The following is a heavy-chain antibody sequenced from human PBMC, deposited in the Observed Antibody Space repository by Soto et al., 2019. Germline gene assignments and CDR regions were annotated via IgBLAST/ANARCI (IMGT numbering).Heavy chain of an antibody. Sequence: VGSLRLSGAASGFTFSSYSMNWVRQAPGKGLEWVSSISSSSSYIYYADSVKGRFTISRDNAKNSLYLQMNSLRAEDTAVCYCARGTVSYFDYWGQGTLVTVSS. CDR2: ISSSSSYI. J-gene: IGHJ4*02. CDR1: GFTFSSYS. CDR3: ARGTVSYFDY. V-gene: IGHV3-21*01. D-gene: IGHD1-1*01.